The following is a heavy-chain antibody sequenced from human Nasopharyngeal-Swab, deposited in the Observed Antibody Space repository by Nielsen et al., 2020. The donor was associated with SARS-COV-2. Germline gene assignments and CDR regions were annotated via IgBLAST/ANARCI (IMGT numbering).Heavy chain of an antibody. D-gene: IGHD3-9*01. Sequence: GGSLRLSCAASGFIVSSNYMSWVRQAPGKGLEWVSVIYSGGSTYYADSVKGRFTISRDNSKNTLYLQMNSLRAEDTAVYYCAREGFDYDILTGYYRPGRFDYWGQGTLVTVSS. J-gene: IGHJ4*02. CDR2: IYSGGST. V-gene: IGHV3-53*01. CDR1: GFIVSSNY. CDR3: AREGFDYDILTGYYRPGRFDY.